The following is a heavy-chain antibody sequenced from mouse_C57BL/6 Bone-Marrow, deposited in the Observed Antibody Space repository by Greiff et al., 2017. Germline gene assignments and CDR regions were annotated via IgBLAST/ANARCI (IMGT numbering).Heavy chain of an antibody. CDR1: GFNIKDDY. Sequence: EVMLVESGAELVRPGASVKLSCTASGFNIKDDYMHWVKQRPEQGLEWIGWIDPENGDTEYASKFQGKATITADTSSNTAYLQLSSLTSEDTAVYYCTDYYGSSGAYWGQGTLVTVSA. CDR2: IDPENGDT. V-gene: IGHV14-4*01. D-gene: IGHD1-1*01. CDR3: TDYYGSSGAY. J-gene: IGHJ3*01.